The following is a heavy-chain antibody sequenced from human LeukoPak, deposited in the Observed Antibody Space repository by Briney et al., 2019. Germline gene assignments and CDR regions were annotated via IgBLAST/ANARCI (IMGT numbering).Heavy chain of an antibody. CDR3: AKSRGSYWVPEFDY. Sequence: GGSLRLSCAASGFTFSSYEMNWVRQAPGKGLEWVSDISGSGDSTNYADSVKGRFTISRDNSKNTLYLQMNSLRAEDTAIYYCAKSRGSYWVPEFDYWGQGTLVTVSS. CDR2: ISGSGDST. J-gene: IGHJ4*02. D-gene: IGHD1-26*01. CDR1: GFTFSSYE. V-gene: IGHV3-23*01.